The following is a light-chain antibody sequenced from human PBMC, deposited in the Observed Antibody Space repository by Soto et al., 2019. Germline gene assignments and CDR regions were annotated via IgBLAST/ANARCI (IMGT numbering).Light chain of an antibody. V-gene: IGKV1-39*01. Sequence: DIQMTQSPSFLSASVGDRVTITCRASQSISSYLNWYQQKPGKAPKLLIYAASSLQSGVPSRFSGSGSGTDFTLTISSLQPEDFATYYCQQSYSTFGQGTRLEMK. CDR2: AAS. J-gene: IGKJ5*01. CDR3: QQSYST. CDR1: QSISSY.